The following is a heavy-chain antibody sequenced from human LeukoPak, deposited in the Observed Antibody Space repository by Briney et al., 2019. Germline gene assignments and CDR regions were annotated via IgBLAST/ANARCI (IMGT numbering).Heavy chain of an antibody. D-gene: IGHD6-6*01. CDR2: INHSGST. J-gene: IGHJ3*02. CDR3: GRVRAGSSSPSVRDAFDI. Sequence: SETLSLTCAVYGGSFSGYYWSWIRQPPGKGLEWIGEINHSGSTNFNPSLKSRVTISVDTSKNQFSLKLSSVTAADTAVYYCGRVRAGSSSPSVRDAFDIWGQGTMVTVSS. CDR1: GGSFSGYY. V-gene: IGHV4-34*01.